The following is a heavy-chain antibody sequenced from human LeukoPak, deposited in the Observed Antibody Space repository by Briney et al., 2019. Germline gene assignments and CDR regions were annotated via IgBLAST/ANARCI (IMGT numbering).Heavy chain of an antibody. J-gene: IGHJ4*02. CDR2: LSRGESA. Sequence: GGSLRLSCAASGFTFSSYSMNWVRQAPGKGLEWVSLLSRGESAFYADSVKGRFTLSRDSSNNTVFLHMNSLRAEDTAVYFCARAVGVVDCNTYSCKPYYFDYWGQGALVTVSS. CDR1: GFTFSSYS. D-gene: IGHD2-15*01. CDR3: ARAVGVVDCNTYSCKPYYFDY. V-gene: IGHV3-66*01.